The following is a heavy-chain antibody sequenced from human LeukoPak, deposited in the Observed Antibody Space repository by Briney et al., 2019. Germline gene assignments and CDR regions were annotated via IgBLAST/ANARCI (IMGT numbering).Heavy chain of an antibody. J-gene: IGHJ5*02. D-gene: IGHD4-17*01. CDR1: GGSISSSFYY. Sequence: SETLSLTCTVSGGSISSSFYYWGWIRQPPGKGLEWIGGIYHSGSTYYNPSLKSRVTISVDTSRNQFSLNLSSVTAADTAVYYCGRHYGPWGQGTLVAVSS. CDR2: IYHSGST. CDR3: GRHYGP. V-gene: IGHV4-39*01.